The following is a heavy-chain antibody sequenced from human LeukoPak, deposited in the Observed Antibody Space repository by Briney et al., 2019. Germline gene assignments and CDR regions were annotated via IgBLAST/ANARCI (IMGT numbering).Heavy chain of an antibody. V-gene: IGHV3-9*01. CDR3: ARSPHSPYSPGMDV. CDR2: ISWNSGSI. D-gene: IGHD2-15*01. J-gene: IGHJ6*04. Sequence: PGGSLRLSCAASGFTFGDYAMQWVRKAPGKGLEWVSGISWNSGSIGYADSVKGRFTISRDNAKNSLYLQMNSLRAEDTALYYCARSPHSPYSPGMDVGGKGPTVPVSS. CDR1: GFTFGDYA.